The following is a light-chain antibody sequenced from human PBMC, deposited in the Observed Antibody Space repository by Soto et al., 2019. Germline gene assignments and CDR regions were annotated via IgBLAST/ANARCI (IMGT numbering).Light chain of an antibody. V-gene: IGKV3-20*01. CDR2: GAS. CDR1: QSISDT. Sequence: IVVTLSPATLSIPTGGRATLSCRASQSISDTLAWYQQKPGQTPRLLIYGASNRATGIPDRFSGSGSGTDFTLTISRLEPEDFAVYYCQQYASSPRTFGQGTNVDI. CDR3: QQYASSPRT. J-gene: IGKJ1*01.